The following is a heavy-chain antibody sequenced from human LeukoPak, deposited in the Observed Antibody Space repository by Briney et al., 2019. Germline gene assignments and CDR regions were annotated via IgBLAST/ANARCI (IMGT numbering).Heavy chain of an antibody. CDR3: AKPVYDFWSGYRDNWFDH. Sequence: AMSWVRQAPXXXREWVSAISGSGGSTYYADSGKGRFTISRDNSNNTLYLQMNSLRAEDTAVYYCAKPVYDFWSGYRDNWFDHWGQGTLVTVSS. D-gene: IGHD3-3*01. J-gene: IGHJ5*02. CDR1: A. V-gene: IGHV3-23*01. CDR2: ISGSGGST.